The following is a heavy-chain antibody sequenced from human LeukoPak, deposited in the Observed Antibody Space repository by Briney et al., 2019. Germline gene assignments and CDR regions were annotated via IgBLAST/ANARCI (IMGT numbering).Heavy chain of an antibody. J-gene: IGHJ4*02. CDR2: IYYSGST. CDR1: GGSISSYY. CDR3: ARDSRRPFDY. D-gene: IGHD2-2*01. V-gene: IGHV4-59*01. Sequence: SETLSLTCTVSGGSISSYYWNWIRQSPGKGLEWIGYIYYSGSTNYNPSLNSRVTISVDTSKNQFSLKLNSVTAADTAVYYCARDSRRPFDYWGQGTLVTVSS.